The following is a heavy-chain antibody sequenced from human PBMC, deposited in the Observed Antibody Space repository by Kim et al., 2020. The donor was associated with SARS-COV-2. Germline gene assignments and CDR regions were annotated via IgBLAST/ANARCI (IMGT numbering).Heavy chain of an antibody. D-gene: IGHD1-1*01. CDR1: GGSISSGDYY. V-gene: IGHV4-30-4*01. CDR3: ARARGYSFFDY. J-gene: IGHJ4*02. CDR2: IYYSGST. Sequence: SETLSLTCTVSGGSISSGDYYWSWIRQPPGKGLEWIGYIYYSGSTYYNPSLKSRVTISVDTSKNQFSLKLSSVTAADTAVYYCARARGYSFFDYWGQGTLVTVSS.